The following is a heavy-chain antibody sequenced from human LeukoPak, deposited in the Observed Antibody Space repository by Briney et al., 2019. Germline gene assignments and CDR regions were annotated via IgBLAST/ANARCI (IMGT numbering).Heavy chain of an antibody. V-gene: IGHV3-9*01. CDR3: AKDRAYSSSHFDY. CDR2: ISWNSGSI. D-gene: IGHD6-13*01. CDR1: GFTFDDYA. J-gene: IGHJ4*02. Sequence: LRLSCAASGFTFDDYAMHWVRQAPGKGLEWVSGISWNSGSIGYADSVKGRFTISRDNAKNSLYLQMNSLRAEDTALYYCAKDRAYSSSHFDYWGQGTLVTVSS.